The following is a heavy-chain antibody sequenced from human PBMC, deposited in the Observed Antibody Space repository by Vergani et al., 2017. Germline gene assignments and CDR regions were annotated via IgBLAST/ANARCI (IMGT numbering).Heavy chain of an antibody. V-gene: IGHV3-30-3*01. D-gene: IGHD6-19*01. CDR2: ISYDGSNK. CDR3: ARDGGDSSGWYGFDY. Sequence: VQLVESGGVVVQPGGSLRLSCAASGFTFSSYAMHWVRQAPGKGLEWVAVISYDGSNKYCADAVKGRFTISRDNSKNTLYLQMNSLRAEDTAVYYCARDGGDSSGWYGFDYWGQGTLVTVSS. J-gene: IGHJ4*02. CDR1: GFTFSSYA.